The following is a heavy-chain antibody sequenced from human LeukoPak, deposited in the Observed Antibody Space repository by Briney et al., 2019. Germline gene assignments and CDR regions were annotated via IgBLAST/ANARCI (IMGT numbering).Heavy chain of an antibody. D-gene: IGHD3-10*01. CDR3: ARDRGDFYTSGSLFDP. CDR2: INPKTGDT. CDR1: GYTFTGYF. Sequence: ASVKVSCKASGYTFTGYFVHWVRRAPGQGLEWMGWINPKTGDTNYAQNFQGRVTMTRDTSISTVYMELSGLRSDGTAMYYCARDRGDFYTSGSLFDPWGQGTLVTVSS. V-gene: IGHV1-2*02. J-gene: IGHJ5*02.